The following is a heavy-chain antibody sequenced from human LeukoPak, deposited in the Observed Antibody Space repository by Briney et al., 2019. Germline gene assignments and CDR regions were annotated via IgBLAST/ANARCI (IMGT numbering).Heavy chain of an antibody. CDR3: ARHPGCSGGSCYFDY. D-gene: IGHD2-15*01. V-gene: IGHV4-39*01. Sequence: SETLSLTCTVSGDSISSSYYYWGWIRQPPGKGLEWIGYIFYSGRKHYSPSLKSRVTISVDTSNNQFSLKLSSVTAADTAVYYCARHPGCSGGSCYFDYWGQGTLVTVSS. CDR2: IFYSGRK. CDR1: GDSISSSYYY. J-gene: IGHJ4*02.